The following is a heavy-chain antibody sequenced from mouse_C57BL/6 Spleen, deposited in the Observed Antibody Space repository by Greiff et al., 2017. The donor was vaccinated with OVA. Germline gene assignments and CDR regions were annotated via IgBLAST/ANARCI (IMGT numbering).Heavy chain of an antibody. CDR2: INPNNGGT. J-gene: IGHJ3*01. D-gene: IGHD1-2*01. CDR1: GYTFTDYY. Sequence: EVQLQQSGPELVKPGASVKISCKASGYTFTDYYMNWVKQSHGKSLEWIGDINPNNGGTSYNQKFKGKATLTVDQSSSTAYMQLNSLTSEDSAVYYCARRGITTAPFAYWGQGTLVTVSA. V-gene: IGHV1-26*01. CDR3: ARRGITTAPFAY.